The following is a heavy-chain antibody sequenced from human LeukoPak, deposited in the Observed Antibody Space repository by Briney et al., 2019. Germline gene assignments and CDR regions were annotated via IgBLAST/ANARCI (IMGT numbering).Heavy chain of an antibody. CDR1: GVSISIYY. D-gene: IGHD3-3*01. Sequence: SETLSLTCTVSGVSISIYYWSWIRQPAGKGLEWIGCIYNSGSTNYNPSLKSRVPMSVDTSKNQFSLKLSSVTAADTAVYYCVRGEDFGRYYLAYRGQGTLVNVSS. CDR2: IYNSGST. V-gene: IGHV4-4*07. CDR3: VRGEDFGRYYLAY. J-gene: IGHJ4*02.